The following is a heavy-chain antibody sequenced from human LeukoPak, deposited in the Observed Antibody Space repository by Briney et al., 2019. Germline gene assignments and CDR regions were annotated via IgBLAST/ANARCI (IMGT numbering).Heavy chain of an antibody. CDR2: ISGSGSTI. CDR1: GFTFSSYA. Sequence: GGSLRLSCAASGFTFSSYAMSWVRQAPGKGLEWVSAISGSGSTIYYADSVKGRFTISRDNAKNSLYLQMNSLRDEDTAVYYCARDLSWVFGDDYWGQGTLVTVSS. CDR3: ARDLSWVFGDDY. D-gene: IGHD3-3*01. V-gene: IGHV3-48*02. J-gene: IGHJ4*02.